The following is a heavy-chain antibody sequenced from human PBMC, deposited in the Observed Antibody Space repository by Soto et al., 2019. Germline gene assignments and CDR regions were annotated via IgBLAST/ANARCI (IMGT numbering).Heavy chain of an antibody. D-gene: IGHD2-21*01. Sequence: PSETLSLTCSFSGNSLSGYYLIWLRPPAGKGLEWVGRISTSGSTNYNPSLKSRVTMSVDTSKNHFSLNLRSVTAADTAVYYCVRVGMIGTVLGSWFDPWGQGNLVTFS. J-gene: IGHJ5*02. CDR3: VRVGMIGTVLGSWFDP. CDR1: GNSLSGYY. V-gene: IGHV4-4*07. CDR2: ISTSGST.